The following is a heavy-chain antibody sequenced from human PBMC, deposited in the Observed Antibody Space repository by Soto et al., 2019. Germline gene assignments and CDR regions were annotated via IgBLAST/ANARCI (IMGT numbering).Heavy chain of an antibody. D-gene: IGHD4-4*01. CDR2: IYYSGST. J-gene: IGHJ4*02. Sequence: SETLSLTCTVSGGSISSYYWSWIRQPPGKGLEWIGYIYYSGSTNYNPSLKSRVTISVDTSKNQFSLKLSSVTAADTAVYYCARFSYSNFFDYWGQGTLVTVSS. V-gene: IGHV4-59*12. CDR3: ARFSYSNFFDY. CDR1: GGSISSYY.